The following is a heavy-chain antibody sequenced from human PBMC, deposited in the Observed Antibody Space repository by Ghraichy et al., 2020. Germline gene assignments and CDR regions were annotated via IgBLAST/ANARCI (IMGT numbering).Heavy chain of an antibody. CDR3: ARVGYCNGGSCLHDFDY. V-gene: IGHV4-38-2*02. D-gene: IGHD2-15*01. CDR1: AYSISSGYF. CDR2: MHHTGST. Sequence: SETLSLTCTVSAYSISSGYFWGWIRQPPGKRLEWIWSMHHTGSTYYNPSLKRLLTISVDTSRNQFSLQLSSVTAADTAVYYCARVGYCNGGSCLHDFDYWGQGTLVTVSS. J-gene: IGHJ4*02.